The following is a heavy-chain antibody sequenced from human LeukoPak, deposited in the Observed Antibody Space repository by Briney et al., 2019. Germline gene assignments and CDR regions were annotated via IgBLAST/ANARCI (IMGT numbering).Heavy chain of an antibody. CDR3: ARVPYYGTGDYGMDV. Sequence: SGTLSLTCAVSGGSISSSNWWSWVGQPPGKGLDWIGEIYHSGSTNYNPSLKSRVTISVDKSKNQFSLKLSSVTAADTAVYYCARVPYYGTGDYGMDVWGKGTTVTVSS. CDR1: GGSISSSNW. J-gene: IGHJ6*04. D-gene: IGHD3-10*01. CDR2: IYHSGST. V-gene: IGHV4-4*02.